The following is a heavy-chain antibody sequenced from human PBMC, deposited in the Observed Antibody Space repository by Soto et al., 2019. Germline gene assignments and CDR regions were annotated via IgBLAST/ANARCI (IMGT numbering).Heavy chain of an antibody. D-gene: IGHD3-3*01. CDR3: ARDHSLDIRSGSWFDP. V-gene: IGHV4-31*02. Sequence: WTWIRQHPGKGLEWIGYIYYSGSTYYNPSLKSRVTISVDTSKNQFSLKLTSVTAADTAVYYCARDHSLDIRSGSWFDPWGRGTLVTVSS. J-gene: IGHJ5*02. CDR2: IYYSGST.